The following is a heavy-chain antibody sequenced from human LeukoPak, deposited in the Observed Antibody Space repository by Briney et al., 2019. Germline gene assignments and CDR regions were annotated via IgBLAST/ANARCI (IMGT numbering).Heavy chain of an antibody. Sequence: GGSLRLSCAASGFTFSSYGMSWVRQAPGKGLEWVSDISGSGGSTYYADSVKGRFTISRDNSKNTLYLQMNSLRAEDTAVYYCAKEHGGSSWYEDAFDIWGQGTMVTVSS. CDR3: AKEHGGSSWYEDAFDI. CDR2: ISGSGGST. J-gene: IGHJ3*02. CDR1: GFTFSSYG. V-gene: IGHV3-23*01. D-gene: IGHD6-13*01.